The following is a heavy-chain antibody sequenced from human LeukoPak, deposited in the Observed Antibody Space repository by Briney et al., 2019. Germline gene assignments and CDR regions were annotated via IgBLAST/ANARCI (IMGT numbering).Heavy chain of an antibody. Sequence: SETLSLTCTVSGGSISSGGYYWRWIRQHPGTGLEWIGYIYYSGSTYYNPSLKSRVTISVDTSKNQFSLKLSSVTAADTAVYYCARDDNLYGMDVWGEGTTVTVSS. J-gene: IGHJ6*04. CDR3: ARDDNLYGMDV. CDR2: IYYSGST. V-gene: IGHV4-31*03. D-gene: IGHD1-14*01. CDR1: GGSISSGGYY.